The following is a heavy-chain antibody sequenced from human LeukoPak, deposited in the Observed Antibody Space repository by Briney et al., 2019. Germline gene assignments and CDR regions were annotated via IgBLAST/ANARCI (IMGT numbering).Heavy chain of an antibody. CDR3: GLVTSGNWWFDP. CDR1: GYTFTVYH. D-gene: IGHD2-21*02. CDR2: INPNSGAT. Sequence: ASVKVSCKTSGYTFTVYHMHWVRQAPGQGLEWMGWINPNSGATNCAQNLQGRVTMTSDTSISTAYMELSGLTSDDTAVYYCGLVTSGNWWFDPWGQGTLVTVSS. V-gene: IGHV1-2*02. J-gene: IGHJ5*02.